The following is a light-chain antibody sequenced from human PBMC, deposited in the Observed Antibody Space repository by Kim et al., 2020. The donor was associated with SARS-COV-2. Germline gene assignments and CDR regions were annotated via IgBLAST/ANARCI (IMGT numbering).Light chain of an antibody. CDR1: QDITND. Sequence: GDRVSITCRASQDITNDLGWYQQKPGESPKRLIYAASNLQSGVPSRFSGSGSGTEFTLTISSLQPEDFATYYCLQHTDFPWTFGQGTKVEIK. CDR3: LQHTDFPWT. V-gene: IGKV1-17*01. J-gene: IGKJ1*01. CDR2: AAS.